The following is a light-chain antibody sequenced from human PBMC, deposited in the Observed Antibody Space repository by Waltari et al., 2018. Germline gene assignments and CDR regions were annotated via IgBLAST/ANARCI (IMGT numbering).Light chain of an antibody. CDR2: WAS. Sequence: DIVLTQSPDSLAVSLGERATINCKSSQSVVFSSHNKNYLAWYQQKPGQPPKLLITWASTRESGVPDRFSGSGSETDFTLTISSLQAEDVAVYYCQQCYTFPYTFGQGTKLEIK. V-gene: IGKV4-1*01. CDR1: QSVVFSSHNKNY. CDR3: QQCYTFPYT. J-gene: IGKJ2*01.